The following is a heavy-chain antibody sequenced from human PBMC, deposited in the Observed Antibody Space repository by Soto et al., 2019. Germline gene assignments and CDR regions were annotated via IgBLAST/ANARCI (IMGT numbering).Heavy chain of an antibody. CDR1: GGSVSSAGYY. D-gene: IGHD3-10*01. J-gene: IGHJ4*02. CDR2: IYSSGST. Sequence: SETLSLTCTVSGGSVSSAGYYWSWIRQPPGKGLEWIGHIYSSGSTNSNPSLKSRVTISVDASKNQFSLTLRSVTTADRALYFCARGVYGAYLDYWGQGIPVTVSS. CDR3: ARGVYGAYLDY. V-gene: IGHV4-61*08.